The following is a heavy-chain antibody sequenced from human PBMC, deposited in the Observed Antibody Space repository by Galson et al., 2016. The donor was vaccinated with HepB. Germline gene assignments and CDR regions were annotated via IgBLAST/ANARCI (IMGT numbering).Heavy chain of an antibody. J-gene: IGHJ4*02. CDR3: ARGDGPGSYLVDY. CDR2: IYSGGST. Sequence: SLRLSCAASGFTVSSNYLSWVRQAPGKGLEWVSVIYSGGSTYYADSVKGRFTISRDNSKNTLYLQMNSLRPEDTAVYYCARGDGPGSYLVDYWGQGTLLIVSS. D-gene: IGHD3-10*01. V-gene: IGHV3-53*05. CDR1: GFTVSSNY.